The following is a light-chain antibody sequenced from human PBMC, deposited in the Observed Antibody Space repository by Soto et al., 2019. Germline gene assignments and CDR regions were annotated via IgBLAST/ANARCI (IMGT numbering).Light chain of an antibody. Sequence: QSALTQPASVSGSPGQSITISCTGTSSDVGGYNYVSWYQQHPGKAPKLMIYEVSNRPSGVSNRFSGSKSGNTASLTISGLQAEDEADYYSSSYTSSSTLLFGTGTKVTVL. CDR2: EVS. CDR3: SSYTSSSTLL. J-gene: IGLJ1*01. V-gene: IGLV2-14*01. CDR1: SSDVGGYNY.